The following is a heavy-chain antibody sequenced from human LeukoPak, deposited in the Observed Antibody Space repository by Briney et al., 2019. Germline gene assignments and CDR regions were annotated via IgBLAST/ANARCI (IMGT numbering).Heavy chain of an antibody. CDR2: IYYSGST. CDR3: ARGGYYGSGNDFRFDP. J-gene: IGHJ5*02. D-gene: IGHD3-10*01. Sequence: PSETLSLTCTVSGGSISSSSYYWGWIRQPPGKGLEWIGSIYYSGSTYYNPSLKSRVTISVEMSKNQFSLKLKSVTAADTAVYYCARGGYYGSGNDFRFDPWGQGTLVTVSS. V-gene: IGHV4-39*07. CDR1: GGSISSSSYY.